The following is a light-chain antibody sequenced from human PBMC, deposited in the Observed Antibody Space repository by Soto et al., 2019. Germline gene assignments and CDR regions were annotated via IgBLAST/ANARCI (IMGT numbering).Light chain of an antibody. CDR1: QRVSSRF. J-gene: IGKJ1*01. Sequence: EIVLTQSPATLSLSTGERATLSFWASQRVSSRFLAWYQQKPALAPRLFMYDATSRATGIPDRFSGSGSGTDFTLTISRLQPEDFAVYYCQQFGSSLWTFGQGTKVDIK. CDR3: QQFGSSLWT. CDR2: DAT. V-gene: IGKV3D-20*01.